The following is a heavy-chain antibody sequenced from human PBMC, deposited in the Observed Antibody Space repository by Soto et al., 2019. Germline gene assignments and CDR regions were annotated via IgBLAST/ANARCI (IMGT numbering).Heavy chain of an antibody. CDR2: MKHDGSEE. J-gene: IGHJ6*03. CDR1: GFTFSTYW. V-gene: IGHV3-7*01. CDR3: AAPQPPKHYYYYMDV. Sequence: GGSLRLSCAASGFTFSTYWMSWVRQAPGKGLEWVANMKHDGSEENYADSVRGRFTISRDNAKNSLFLQMSSLRPEDTAVYYCAAPQPPKHYYYYMDVWGTGTTVTVSS.